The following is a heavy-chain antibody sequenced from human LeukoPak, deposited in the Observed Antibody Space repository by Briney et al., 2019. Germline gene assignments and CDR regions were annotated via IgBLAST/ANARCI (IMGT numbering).Heavy chain of an antibody. CDR2: ISSSSSTI. CDR3: ARDLSTSSYYYYYYYYGMDV. D-gene: IGHD2-2*01. Sequence: GGSLRLSCAASGFTFSSYSMNWVRQAPGKGLEWVSYISSSSSTIYYADSVKGRFTISRDNAKNSLYLQMNSLRDEDTAVYYCARDLSTSSYYYYYYYYGMDVWGQGTTVTVSS. J-gene: IGHJ6*02. V-gene: IGHV3-48*02. CDR1: GFTFSSYS.